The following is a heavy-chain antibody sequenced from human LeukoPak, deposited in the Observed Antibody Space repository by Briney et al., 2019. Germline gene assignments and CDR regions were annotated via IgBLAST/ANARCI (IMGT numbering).Heavy chain of an antibody. CDR3: ARDIEQDRAKENFDYYYMDV. CDR2: ISVFNGNT. CDR1: GYTYTTYG. D-gene: IGHD2-15*01. J-gene: IGHJ6*03. V-gene: IGHV1-18*01. Sequence: ASVKVSCKASGYTYTTYGITWVRQAPGQGLEWMGWISVFNGNTNEAQKFQDRVIMTADTSTGTAYMELRSLRSDDTAVYYCARDIEQDRAKENFDYYYMDVWGKGTTVTVSS.